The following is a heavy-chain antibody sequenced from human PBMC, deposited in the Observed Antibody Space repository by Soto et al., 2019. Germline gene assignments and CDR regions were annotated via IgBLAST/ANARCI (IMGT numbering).Heavy chain of an antibody. CDR2: INPNSGGT. V-gene: IGHV1-2*04. J-gene: IGHJ5*02. Sequence: ASVKVSCKASGYTFTGYYMHWVRQAPGQGLEWMGWINPNSGGTNYALKFQGWVTMDRDTSISTAYMELSRLGSDETAVYYCAGQGFESSSSVVTWFDPWGQGTLVTVSS. D-gene: IGHD6-6*01. CDR3: AGQGFESSSSVVTWFDP. CDR1: GYTFTGYY.